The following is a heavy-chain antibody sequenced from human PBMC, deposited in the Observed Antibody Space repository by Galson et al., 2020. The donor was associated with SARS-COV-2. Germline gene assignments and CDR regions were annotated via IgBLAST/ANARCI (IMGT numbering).Heavy chain of an antibody. V-gene: IGHV3-7*01. Sequence: TGGYLRLYCVISGLRFTNYWMTWVRQAPGKGLEWVAKINVDGPDRYYVDSVKGRFTFSRDNAKNSLYLQMNSLRAEDTAVYYCAVIYHTDAFDIWGQGTMVTVSS. CDR3: AVIYHTDAFDI. J-gene: IGHJ3*02. D-gene: IGHD2-2*01. CDR2: INVDGPDR. CDR1: GLRFTNYW.